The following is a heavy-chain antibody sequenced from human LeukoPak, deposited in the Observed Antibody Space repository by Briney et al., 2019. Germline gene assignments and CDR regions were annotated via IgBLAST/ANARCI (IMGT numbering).Heavy chain of an antibody. D-gene: IGHD3-3*01. V-gene: IGHV4-59*01. Sequence: SETLSLTCTVSGGSISSYYWSWIRQPPGKGLEWIGYIYYSGSTNYNPSLKSRVTISVDTSKNQFSLKLSSVTAADTAVYYCARDQNVPFLEWYKYGMDVWGQGTTVTVSS. CDR3: ARDQNVPFLEWYKYGMDV. CDR1: GGSISSYY. J-gene: IGHJ6*02. CDR2: IYYSGST.